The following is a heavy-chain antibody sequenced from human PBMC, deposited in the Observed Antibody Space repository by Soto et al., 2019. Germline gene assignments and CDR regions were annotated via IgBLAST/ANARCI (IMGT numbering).Heavy chain of an antibody. D-gene: IGHD3-16*01. V-gene: IGHV3-48*01. Sequence: EVHLVESGGGLEQPGGSRRLSCVASGFAFSRFAMNWVRQAPGKGLEWVSHINRETTILDYADSVKGRFTISRDNAKNSLYLQMNSLRVEDTAVYYCARDNDWAFDYWGQGTLVSVSS. CDR1: GFAFSRFA. CDR2: INRETTIL. CDR3: ARDNDWAFDY. J-gene: IGHJ4*02.